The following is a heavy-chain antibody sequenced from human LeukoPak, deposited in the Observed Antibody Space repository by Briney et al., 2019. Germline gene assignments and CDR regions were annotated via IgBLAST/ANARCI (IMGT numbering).Heavy chain of an antibody. CDR2: ITGSTKYF. J-gene: IGHJ4*02. CDR3: ARVSGYSSFGNDY. D-gene: IGHD6-13*01. V-gene: IGHV3-21*01. CDR1: GFTFNTYN. Sequence: GGSLRLSCAASGFTFNTYNMIWVRQAPGKGLEWVSSITGSTKYFYYADSVKGRFTISRDNARNSLYLQMNSLRAEDTAVYYCARVSGYSSFGNDYWGQGTLVTVSS.